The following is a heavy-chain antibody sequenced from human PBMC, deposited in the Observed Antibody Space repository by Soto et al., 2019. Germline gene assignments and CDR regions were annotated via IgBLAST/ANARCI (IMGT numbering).Heavy chain of an antibody. J-gene: IGHJ4*02. V-gene: IGHV3-23*01. CDR1: GFTFSNYA. CDR3: TRRSPQSFFDF. CDR2: IGGSGTTI. Sequence: PGGSLRLSCAASGFTFSNYAMRWVRQAPGKGLEWVAAIGGSGTTIYYADSVKGRFTISRDNSKNALYLQMNGLRAEDTALYYCTRRSPQSFFDFWGQGALVTVSS.